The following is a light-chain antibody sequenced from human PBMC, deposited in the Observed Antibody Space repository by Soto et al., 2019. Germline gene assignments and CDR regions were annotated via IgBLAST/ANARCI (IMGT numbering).Light chain of an antibody. J-gene: IGKJ5*01. CDR3: QRRSNWPIT. CDR1: QSVSSN. V-gene: IGKV3-15*01. CDR2: GAS. Sequence: EIVMTQSPATLSVSPGERAALACRASQSVSSNLAWYQQKPGQAPRLLIYGASTRATGIPARFSGRGSGTEITLTITSLEPEDFAVYYCQRRSNWPITFAQGTRVEIK.